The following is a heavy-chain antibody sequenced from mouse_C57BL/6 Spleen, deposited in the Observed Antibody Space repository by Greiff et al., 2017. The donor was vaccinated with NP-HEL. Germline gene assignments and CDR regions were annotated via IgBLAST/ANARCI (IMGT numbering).Heavy chain of an antibody. CDR1: GYTFTSYW. J-gene: IGHJ3*01. D-gene: IGHD4-1*02. V-gene: IGHV1-55*01. CDR2: IYPGSGST. Sequence: VQLQQPGAELVKPGASVKMSCKASGYTFTSYWITWVKQRPGQGLEWIGDIYPGSGSTNYNEKFTSKATLTVDTSSSTAYMQLSSLTSEDSAVYYCARPNWDGAWFAYWGQGTLVTVSA. CDR3: ARPNWDGAWFAY.